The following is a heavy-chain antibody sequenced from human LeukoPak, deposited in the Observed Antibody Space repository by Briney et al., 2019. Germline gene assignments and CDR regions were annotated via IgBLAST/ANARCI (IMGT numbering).Heavy chain of an antibody. Sequence: GGSLRLSCAASGLTFSKCSMTWVRQAPGKGLEWVSYIDTSSTTMYYTDSVKGRFTISRDNAKNSLYLQMNSLKVEDTAIYYCAKDSRCSSTSCYSDYWGQGTLVTVSS. CDR2: IDTSSTTM. V-gene: IGHV3-48*04. CDR3: AKDSRCSSTSCYSDY. J-gene: IGHJ4*02. CDR1: GLTFSKCS. D-gene: IGHD2-2*01.